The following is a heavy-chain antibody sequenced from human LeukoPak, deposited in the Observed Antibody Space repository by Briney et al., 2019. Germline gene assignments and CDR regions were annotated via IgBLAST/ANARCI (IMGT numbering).Heavy chain of an antibody. V-gene: IGHV4-59*01. J-gene: IGHJ6*02. CDR2: IYYSGNT. CDR1: GGSISTYY. Sequence: PSETLSLTCTVSGGSISTYYWSWIRQPPGKGLEWIGYIYYSGNTNYNPSLKSRVIISVDTSKNQFPLKLRSVTAADTAVYYCAREGTVTSGHYGMDVWGQGTTVTVSS. CDR3: AREGTVTSGHYGMDV. D-gene: IGHD4-17*01.